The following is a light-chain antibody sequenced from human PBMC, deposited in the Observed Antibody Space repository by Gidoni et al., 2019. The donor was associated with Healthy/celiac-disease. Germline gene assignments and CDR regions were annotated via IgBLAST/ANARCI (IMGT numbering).Light chain of an antibody. Sequence: DIVMTQSPLSLPVTPGEPASISCRSSQSLLHSNGYNYLDWYLQKPGQSPQLLIYLGSNRASGVPDRFSGSGSGTDFTLKISRVEAEDVGVYYCMQALQTPWSSFGHGTKLEIK. CDR1: QSLLHSNGYNY. CDR3: MQALQTPWSS. J-gene: IGKJ2*04. CDR2: LGS. V-gene: IGKV2-28*01.